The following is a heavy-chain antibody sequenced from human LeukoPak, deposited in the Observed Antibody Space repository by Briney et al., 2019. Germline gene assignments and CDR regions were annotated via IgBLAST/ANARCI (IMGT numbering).Heavy chain of an antibody. CDR2: ISRSNSYI. V-gene: IGHV3-21*01. Sequence: PGGSLRLSCAASGFTFSTYGMNWVRQAPGKGLEWVSSISRSNSYIYYTDSVKGRFTVSRDNAKNSMYLQMNSLRAEDTAVYYCARAWGTKAPFDYWGQGTLVTVSS. D-gene: IGHD7-27*01. J-gene: IGHJ4*02. CDR3: ARAWGTKAPFDY. CDR1: GFTFSTYG.